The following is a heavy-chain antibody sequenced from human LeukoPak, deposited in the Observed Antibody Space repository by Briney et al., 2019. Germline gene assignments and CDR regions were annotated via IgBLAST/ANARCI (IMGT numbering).Heavy chain of an antibody. CDR3: ARDHRSSHRLKYFDL. CDR2: ISSSSSYI. CDR1: GFTFSSYS. V-gene: IGHV3-21*01. J-gene: IGHJ2*01. D-gene: IGHD6-13*01. Sequence: GGSLRLSCAASGFTFSSYSMNWVRQAPGKGLEWVSSISSSSSYIYYADSAKGRFTISRDNAENSLYLQMNSLRAEDTAVYYCARDHRSSHRLKYFDLWGRGTLVTVSS.